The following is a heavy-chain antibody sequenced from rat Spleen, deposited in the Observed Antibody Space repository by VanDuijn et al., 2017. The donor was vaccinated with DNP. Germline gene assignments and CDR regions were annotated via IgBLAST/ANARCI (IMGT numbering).Heavy chain of an antibody. CDR3: TTWGWLLGLDA. CDR2: ISASGSST. CDR1: GFTFSFYG. J-gene: IGHJ4*01. D-gene: IGHD1-12*03. Sequence: EVQLVESGGGLVQPGRSLKLSCAASGFTFSFYGMAWVRQAPKKGLEWVASISASGSSTSYRDSVKGRFTISRDNAKNSLYLQMDSLRSEDTATYYCTTWGWLLGLDAWGQGTSVTVSS. V-gene: IGHV5S13*01.